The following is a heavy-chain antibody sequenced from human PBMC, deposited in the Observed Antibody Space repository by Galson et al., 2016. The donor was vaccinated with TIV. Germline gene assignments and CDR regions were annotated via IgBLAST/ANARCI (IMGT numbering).Heavy chain of an antibody. Sequence: QSGAEVKKPGESLKISCKGSGYSFTGSWIDWVRQVPGKGLEWMGVIYPGDSDTKYSPAFHGHVTISVDTSISTAFLEWSSLKASDTAIYYCARAFWTGNYFFDFWGQGTLVTVSS. D-gene: IGHD3/OR15-3a*01. CDR1: GYSFTGSW. J-gene: IGHJ4*02. CDR3: ARAFWTGNYFFDF. CDR2: IYPGDSDT. V-gene: IGHV5-51*01.